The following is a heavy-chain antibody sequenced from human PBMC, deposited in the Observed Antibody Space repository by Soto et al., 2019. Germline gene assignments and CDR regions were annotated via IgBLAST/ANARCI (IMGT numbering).Heavy chain of an antibody. D-gene: IGHD3-9*01. CDR1: GFTFSSYA. CDR2: ISGSGGST. J-gene: IGHJ4*02. Sequence: GGSLRLSCAASGFTFSSYAMSWVRQAPGKGLEWVSAISGSGGSTYYADSVKGRFTISRDNSKNTLYLQMNSLRAEDTAVYYCAKVKGLRYFHRLLSDYWGQGTRVTVSS. CDR3: AKVKGLRYFHRLLSDY. V-gene: IGHV3-23*01.